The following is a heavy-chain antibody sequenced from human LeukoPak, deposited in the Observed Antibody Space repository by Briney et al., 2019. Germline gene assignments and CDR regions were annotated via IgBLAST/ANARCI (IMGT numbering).Heavy chain of an antibody. J-gene: IGHJ4*02. D-gene: IGHD1-26*01. V-gene: IGHV3-48*03. CDR2: ISGSGDTR. CDR1: GFTFCTFE. CDR3: AGGYGSYSPDY. Sequence: GGSLRLSCAASGFTFCTFEMSWVRQAPGKGLEWVSYISGSGDTRFYADSVKGRFTISRDNAKNSLFLQMNSLRVDDTSLYFCAGGYGSYSPDYWGQGTRVTVS.